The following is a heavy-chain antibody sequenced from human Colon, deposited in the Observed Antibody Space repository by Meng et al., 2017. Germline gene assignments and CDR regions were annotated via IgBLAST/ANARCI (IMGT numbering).Heavy chain of an antibody. CDR1: GASVSIDSHY. V-gene: IGHV4-61*03. D-gene: IGHD4-17*01. CDR2: IYYTGNT. J-gene: IGHJ5*02. CDR3: ARVNGDFDEAWFDP. Sequence: VRLEQPAPGLVRPSETLSLPCTVSGASVSIDSHYWSWIRQSPGKGLEWIGYIYYTGNTNYNPSLASRVSMSLDTSKNHFSLHLTSVTAADTAIYYCARVNGDFDEAWFDPWGQGTLVTVSS.